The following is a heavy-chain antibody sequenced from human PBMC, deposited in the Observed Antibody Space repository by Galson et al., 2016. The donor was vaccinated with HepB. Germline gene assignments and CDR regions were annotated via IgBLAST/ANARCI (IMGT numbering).Heavy chain of an antibody. CDR1: AYSFSSHG. CDR2: ISTHDGNT. V-gene: IGHV1-18*01. CDR3: ATTVPGIAIVVANFDS. J-gene: IGHJ4*02. D-gene: IGHD2-15*01. Sequence: SVKVSCKASAYSFSSHGIAWVRQAPGQGLEWMGWISTHDGNTKYAQRFQDRVTMTTEASTTTAYMELRSLRSDDTAVYYCATTVPGIAIVVANFDSWGQGTLVTVSS.